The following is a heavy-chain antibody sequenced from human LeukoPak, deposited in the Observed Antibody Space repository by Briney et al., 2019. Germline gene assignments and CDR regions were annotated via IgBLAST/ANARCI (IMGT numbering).Heavy chain of an antibody. CDR3: AKDFFGYSSGWTYYFDC. CDR2: IYSGGST. V-gene: IGHV3-66*01. J-gene: IGHJ4*02. D-gene: IGHD6-19*01. Sequence: GGSLRLSCAASGFTVSSNYMSWVRQAPGKGLECVSVIYSGGSTYYADSVKGRFTISRDNSKNTLYLQMNSLRAEDTAVYYCAKDFFGYSSGWTYYFDCWGQGTRVTVSS. CDR1: GFTVSSNY.